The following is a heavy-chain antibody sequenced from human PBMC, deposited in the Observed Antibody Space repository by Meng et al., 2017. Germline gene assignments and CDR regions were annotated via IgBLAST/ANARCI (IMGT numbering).Heavy chain of an antibody. D-gene: IGHD2-15*01. J-gene: IGHJ3*02. CDR2: INPNSGGT. Sequence: ASVKVSCKASGYTFTGYYMHWVRQAPGQGLEWMGWINPNSGGTNYAQKFQGRVTMTRDTSISTAYMELSRLRSDDTAVYYCAREKISRVPDAFDIWGQGTMVTGSS. V-gene: IGHV1-2*02. CDR1: GYTFTGYY. CDR3: AREKISRVPDAFDI.